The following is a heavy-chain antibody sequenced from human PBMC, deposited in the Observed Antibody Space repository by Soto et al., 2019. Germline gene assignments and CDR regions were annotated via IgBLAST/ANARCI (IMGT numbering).Heavy chain of an antibody. Sequence: QVQLVQSGAEVKRPGASVKVSCKSSGYTFTTYALHWLRQAPGQGLQWMGWINAGSGNTKYSLDSQGRVTFTRDTPATTAYMELSSLRSEDTAVYYCARVPPWGNSGSYYIQHYDSWGQGTLVTVSS. CDR3: ARVPPWGNSGSYYIQHYDS. J-gene: IGHJ4*02. V-gene: IGHV1-3*01. CDR2: INAGSGNT. CDR1: GYTFTTYA. D-gene: IGHD3-10*01.